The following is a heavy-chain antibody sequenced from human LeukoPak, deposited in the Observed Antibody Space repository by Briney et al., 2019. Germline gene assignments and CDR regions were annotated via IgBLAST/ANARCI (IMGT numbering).Heavy chain of an antibody. CDR3: ARGRTPNYDFWSGYYRGWYFDY. CDR1: GGSISSSSYY. Sequence: SETLSLTCTVSGGSISSSSYYWSWIRQPPGKGLEWIGEINHSGSTNYNPSLKSRVTISVDTSKNQFSLKLSSVTAADTAVYYCARGRTPNYDFWSGYYRGWYFDYWGQGTLVTVSS. CDR2: INHSGST. J-gene: IGHJ4*02. V-gene: IGHV4-39*07. D-gene: IGHD3-3*01.